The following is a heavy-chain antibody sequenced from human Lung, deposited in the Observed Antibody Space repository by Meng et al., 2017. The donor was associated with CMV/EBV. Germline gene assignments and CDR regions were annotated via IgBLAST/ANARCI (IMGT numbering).Heavy chain of an antibody. V-gene: IGHV3-23*03. CDR3: AKEYDFWSGSDHYYYYYGMDV. CDR2: IYSGGSST. D-gene: IGHD3-3*01. Sequence: ESXKISXAASGFTFSSYAMSWVRQAPGKGLEWVSVIYSGGSSTYYADSVKGRFTISRDNSKNTLYLQMNSLRAEDTAVYYCAKEYDFWSGSDHYYYYYGMDVWGQRPTVTVSS. J-gene: IGHJ6*02. CDR1: GFTFSSYA.